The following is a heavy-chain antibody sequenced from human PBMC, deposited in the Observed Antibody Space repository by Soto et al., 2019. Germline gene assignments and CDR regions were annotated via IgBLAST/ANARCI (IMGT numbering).Heavy chain of an antibody. Sequence: ASVKVSCKASGYTFTSYAMHWVRQAPGQRLEWMGWINAGNGNTKYSQKFQGRVTITRDTSASTAYMELSSLRSEDTAVYYCARGPQLLWGRDLGYYYYYMDVWGKGTTVTVSS. CDR2: INAGNGNT. D-gene: IGHD2-2*01. CDR3: ARGPQLLWGRDLGYYYYYMDV. V-gene: IGHV1-3*01. CDR1: GYTFTSYA. J-gene: IGHJ6*03.